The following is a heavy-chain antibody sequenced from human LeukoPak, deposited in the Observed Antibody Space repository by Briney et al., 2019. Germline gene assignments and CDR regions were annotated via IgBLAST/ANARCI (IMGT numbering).Heavy chain of an antibody. J-gene: IGHJ4*01. CDR3: ARHRGGQWLVCGFDY. Sequence: PSETLSLTCTVSGGSISSSSYYWGWIRQPPGKGLEWIGSIYYSGSTYYNSSLKSRVTISVVTSKNQFSLKLSSVTAADTALYYCARHRGGQWLVCGFDYWGQGTLVTVSS. CDR2: IYYSGST. D-gene: IGHD6-19*01. V-gene: IGHV4-39*01. CDR1: GGSISSSSYY.